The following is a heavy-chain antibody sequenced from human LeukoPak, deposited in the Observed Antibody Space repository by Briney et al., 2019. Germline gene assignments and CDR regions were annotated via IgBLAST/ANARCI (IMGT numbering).Heavy chain of an antibody. D-gene: IGHD4-17*01. CDR1: GFTFSSYS. CDR3: AREGDHNNGYGDYPVSGPGDY. V-gene: IGHV3-23*01. CDR2: ISGSGDST. Sequence: GGSLRLSCAASGFTFSSYSMNWVRQAPGKGLEWVSGISGSGDSTYYADSVKGRFTISRDNSKNTLYLQMNSLRAEDTAVYYCAREGDHNNGYGDYPVSGPGDYWGQGTLVTVSS. J-gene: IGHJ4*02.